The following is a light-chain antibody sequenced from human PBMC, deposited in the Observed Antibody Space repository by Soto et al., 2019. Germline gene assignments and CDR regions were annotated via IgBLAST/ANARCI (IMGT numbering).Light chain of an antibody. CDR3: SSYSSSRDVF. CDR1: SSDVGGYKY. Sequence: QSALTQPASVSGSPGQSITISCNGTSSDVGGYKYVSWYQQHPGKAPKLMIYEVSNRPSGVSNRFSGSKSGNTASLTISGLQAEDEADYYCSSYSSSRDVFFGGGTKLTVL. J-gene: IGLJ2*01. CDR2: EVS. V-gene: IGLV2-14*01.